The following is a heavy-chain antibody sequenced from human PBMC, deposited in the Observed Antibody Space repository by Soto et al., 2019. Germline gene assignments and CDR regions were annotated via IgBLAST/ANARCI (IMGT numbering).Heavy chain of an antibody. CDR2: LYHTGST. V-gene: IGHV4-30-2*01. CDR3: ARVAPVNYYYGMDV. Sequence: QLQLQESGSGLVKPSQTLSLTCAVSGGSISSGGYSWSWIRQPPGKDLEGIGYLYHTGSTYYNPSPSSRVTISVDRSKSQFSLKLSSVAAADTAVYYWARVAPVNYYYGMDVWGQGTTVNVS. D-gene: IGHD4-17*01. CDR1: GGSISSGGYS. J-gene: IGHJ6*02.